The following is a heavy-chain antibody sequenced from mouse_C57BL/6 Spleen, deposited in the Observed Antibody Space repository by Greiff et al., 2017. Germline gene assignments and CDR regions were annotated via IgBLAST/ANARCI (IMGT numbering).Heavy chain of an antibody. D-gene: IGHD3-2*02. CDR2: IHPSDSDT. CDR1: GYTFTSYW. V-gene: IGHV1-74*01. J-gene: IGHJ3*01. CDR3: AISSSGESFAY. Sequence: VQLQQPGAELVKPGASVKVSCKASGYTFTSYWMHWVKQRPGQGLEWIGRIHPSDSDTNYNQKFKGKATLTVDKSSSTAYIQLSSLTSEDSAVYYCAISSSGESFAYWGQGTLVTVSA.